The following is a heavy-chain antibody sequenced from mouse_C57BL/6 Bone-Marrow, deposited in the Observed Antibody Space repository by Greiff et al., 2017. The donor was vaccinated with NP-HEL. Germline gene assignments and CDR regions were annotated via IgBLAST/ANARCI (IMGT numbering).Heavy chain of an antibody. CDR2: ISYDGSN. CDR1: GYSITSGYY. D-gene: IGHD1-1*01. CDR3: AREGYYGPSWFAY. V-gene: IGHV3-6*01. Sequence: EVKLVESGPGLVKPSQSLSLTCSVTGYSITSGYYWNWIRQFPGNKLEWMGYISYDGSNNYNPSLKNRISITRDTSKNQFFLKLNSVTTEDTATYYCAREGYYGPSWFAYWGQGTLVTVSA. J-gene: IGHJ3*01.